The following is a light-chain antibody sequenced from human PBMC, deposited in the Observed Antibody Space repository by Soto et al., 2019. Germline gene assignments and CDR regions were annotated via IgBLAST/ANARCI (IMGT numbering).Light chain of an antibody. CDR2: GAS. J-gene: IGKJ4*01. CDR3: QQYCSSPPFT. V-gene: IGKV3-20*01. CDR1: QSVSSSY. Sequence: ESVLTQSPGTLSLSPGERATLSCRAIQSVSSSYLAWYQQKPGQAPRLLIYGASSRATGIPDRFSGSGSGTDFTLTLRRLEPEDFAVYYCQQYCSSPPFTLGGGTKVEI.